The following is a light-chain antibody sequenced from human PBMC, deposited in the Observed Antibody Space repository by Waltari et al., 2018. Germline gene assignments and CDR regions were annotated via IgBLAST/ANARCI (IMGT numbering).Light chain of an antibody. Sequence: DIQMTQSPSTLSASVGDRVSITCRASQTISTWLAWFQQKPGKAPTLLIYKASSLESGVPSRFSDSGSETEFTLTISSLQPDDFATYYCQQYYAYSWTFGQGTKVEIK. CDR1: QTISTW. V-gene: IGKV1-5*03. CDR2: KAS. CDR3: QQYYAYSWT. J-gene: IGKJ1*01.